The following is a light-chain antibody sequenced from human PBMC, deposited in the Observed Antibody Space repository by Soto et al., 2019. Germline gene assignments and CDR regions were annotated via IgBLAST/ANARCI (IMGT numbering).Light chain of an antibody. CDR1: PGISNS. Sequence: DIQMTQSPSSLSASVGDSVTSTCQDCPGISNSLNWYQVKLGKAPKLLIYDASTFETGVPSRLSGRGSGTDFTFTISSLQPEDVGTYYCQQYGNLPFTFGPGTKVAIK. CDR2: DAS. V-gene: IGKV1-33*01. J-gene: IGKJ3*01. CDR3: QQYGNLPFT.